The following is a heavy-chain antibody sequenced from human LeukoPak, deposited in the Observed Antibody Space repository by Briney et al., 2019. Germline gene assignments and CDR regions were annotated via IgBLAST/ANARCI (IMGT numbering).Heavy chain of an antibody. V-gene: IGHV4-38-2*02. Sequence: SDTLSLTCTVSGYSISSGYYWGWIRQPPGKGLEWIGSIYHSGSTHHNPSLKSRVTISVDTSKNQFSLKLSSVTAADTAVYYCARLSREVVIPAYFDYWGQGTLVTVSS. CDR2: IYHSGST. CDR1: GYSISSGYY. CDR3: ARLSREVVIPAYFDY. D-gene: IGHD3-22*01. J-gene: IGHJ4*02.